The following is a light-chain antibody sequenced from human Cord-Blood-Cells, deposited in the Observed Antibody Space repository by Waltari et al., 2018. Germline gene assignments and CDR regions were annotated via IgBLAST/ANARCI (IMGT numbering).Light chain of an antibody. CDR1: SSNIGSNT. V-gene: IGLV1-44*01. CDR2: SNN. Sequence: QSVLTQPPSASWTPGPRVTISCPGSSSNIGSNTVNWYQQLPGTAPKLLIYSNNQRPSGVPDRFSGSKSGTSASLAISGLQSEDEADYYCAAWDDSLNGYVFGTGTKVTVL. CDR3: AAWDDSLNGYV. J-gene: IGLJ1*01.